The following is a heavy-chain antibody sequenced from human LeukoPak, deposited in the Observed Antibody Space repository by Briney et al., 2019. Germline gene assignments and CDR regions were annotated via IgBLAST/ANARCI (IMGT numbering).Heavy chain of an antibody. D-gene: IGHD3-22*01. CDR2: ISGGGGST. CDR3: AKRYYSDSSGYLGSLNY. Sequence: PGGSLRLSCAASGFTFSNHAMSWVRQAPGKGLEWVSAISGGGGSTYYADSVGGRFTISRDNSKNTVYLQMNSLRAEDTAVYYCAKRYYSDSSGYLGSLNYWGQGTLVTVSS. J-gene: IGHJ4*02. V-gene: IGHV3-23*01. CDR1: GFTFSNHA.